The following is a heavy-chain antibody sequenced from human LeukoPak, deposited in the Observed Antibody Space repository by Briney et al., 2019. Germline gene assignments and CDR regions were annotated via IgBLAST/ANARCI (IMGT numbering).Heavy chain of an antibody. CDR2: ISYDGSNK. CDR1: GFTFSSYA. Sequence: PGRSLRLSCAASGFTFSSYAMHWVRQAPGKGLEWVAVISYDGSNKYYADSVKGRFTISRDNSKNTLYLQINSLRPEDTAVYYCARGPGMYSGNDYDFDYWGQGTLVTVSS. D-gene: IGHD5-12*01. V-gene: IGHV3-30-3*01. J-gene: IGHJ4*02. CDR3: ARGPGMYSGNDYDFDY.